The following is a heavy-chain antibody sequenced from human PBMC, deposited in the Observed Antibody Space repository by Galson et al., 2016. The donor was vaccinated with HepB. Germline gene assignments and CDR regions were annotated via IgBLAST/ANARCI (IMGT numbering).Heavy chain of an antibody. Sequence: SVKVSCKASGGNFNRLAISWVRQAPGQGLEWMGGIIPVFGTGNYAQRFQGRLTIVADTSTTTAYMDLSSLRSDDTAVYYCATGVGAYCGGDCYSRTWFDPWGQGTLVTVSS. CDR3: ATGVGAYCGGDCYSRTWFDP. V-gene: IGHV1-69*06. J-gene: IGHJ5*02. D-gene: IGHD2-21*02. CDR2: IIPVFGTG. CDR1: GGNFNRLA.